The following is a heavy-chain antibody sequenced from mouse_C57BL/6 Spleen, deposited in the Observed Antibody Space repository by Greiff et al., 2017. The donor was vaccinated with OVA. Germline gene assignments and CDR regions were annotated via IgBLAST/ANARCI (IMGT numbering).Heavy chain of an antibody. J-gene: IGHJ2*01. V-gene: IGHV1-64*01. CDR2: IHPNSGNT. Sequence: QVQLQQPGAELVKPGASVKLSCKASGYTFTSYWMHWVKQRPGQGLEWIGMIHPNSGNTNYNEKFKSKATLTVDKSSSTAYMQLSSLTAEDSAVYYCARWGLDGYYFDYWGQGTTRTVSS. D-gene: IGHD2-3*01. CDR1: GYTFTSYW. CDR3: ARWGLDGYYFDY.